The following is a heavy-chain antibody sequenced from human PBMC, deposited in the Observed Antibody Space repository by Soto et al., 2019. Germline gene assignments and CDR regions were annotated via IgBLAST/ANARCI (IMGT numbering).Heavy chain of an antibody. CDR1: GGSFSGHY. V-gene: IGHV4-34*01. J-gene: IGHJ4*02. CDR2: ISHSGNA. D-gene: IGHD3-9*01. Sequence: SETLSLTCAVHGGSFSGHYWSWIRQPPGKGLEWIGEISHSGNAYYNPSLQTRVTISLDKSKSQFSLKLNSVTAADSAVYFCARLEGLATISYYFDFWGPGALVTVSS. CDR3: ARLEGLATISYYFDF.